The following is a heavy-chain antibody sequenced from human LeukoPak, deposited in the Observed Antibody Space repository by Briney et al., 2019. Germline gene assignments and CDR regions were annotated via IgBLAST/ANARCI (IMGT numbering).Heavy chain of an antibody. CDR3: ARSPAYCGGDCPTGGAFDI. V-gene: IGHV4-39*01. CDR2: IYYSGST. J-gene: IGHJ3*02. D-gene: IGHD2-21*02. CDR1: GDSISSNTHF. Sequence: SETLSLTCTVSGDSISSNTHFWGWIRQPPGKGLEWIGTIYYSGSTYYNPSRKSQFTIDVETTKNTFSRKLSSGTAADTALFYCARSPAYCGGDCPTGGAFDIWGQGTTVTVSS.